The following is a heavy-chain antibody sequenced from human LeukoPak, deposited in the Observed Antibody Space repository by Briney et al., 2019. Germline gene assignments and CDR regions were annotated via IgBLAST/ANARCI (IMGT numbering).Heavy chain of an antibody. J-gene: IGHJ4*02. D-gene: IGHD6-6*01. CDR1: GYTFTSYY. V-gene: IGHV1-2*02. CDR3: ARVTTSARLAAPLGY. CDR2: INPNSGGT. Sequence: ASVKVSCKASGYTFTSYYMHWVRQAPGQGLEWMGWINPNSGGTNYAQKFQGRVTMTRDTSISTAYMELSRLRSDDTAVYYCARVTTSARLAAPLGYWGQGTLVTVSS.